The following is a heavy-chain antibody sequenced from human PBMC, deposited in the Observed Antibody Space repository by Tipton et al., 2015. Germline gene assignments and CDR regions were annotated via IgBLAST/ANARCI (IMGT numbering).Heavy chain of an antibody. CDR1: GITFSIYW. CDR2: INQDGSEK. Sequence: SLRLSCAASGITFSIYWMSWVRQAPGKGLEWVGQINQDGSEKYYLDSVKGRFTISRDNAKNSLYLQMSTLRAEDTAVYYCARDVNGGYFDVWGQGTTVTVSP. CDR3: ARDVNGGYFDV. V-gene: IGHV3-7*01. J-gene: IGHJ3*01. D-gene: IGHD7-27*01.